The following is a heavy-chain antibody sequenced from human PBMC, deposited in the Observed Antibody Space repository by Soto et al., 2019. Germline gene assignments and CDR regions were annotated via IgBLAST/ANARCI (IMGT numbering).Heavy chain of an antibody. J-gene: IGHJ6*02. CDR2: ISAYNGNT. D-gene: IGHD3-22*01. CDR3: ARDLASITMIVVVITTGYYYGMDV. V-gene: IGHV1-18*01. CDR1: GYTFTSYG. Sequence: ASVKVSCKASGYTFTSYGISWVRQAPGQGLEWMGWISAYNGNTNYAQKLQGRVTMTTDTSTSTAYMELRSLRSDDTAVYYCARDLASITMIVVVITTGYYYGMDVWGQGTTVTVSS.